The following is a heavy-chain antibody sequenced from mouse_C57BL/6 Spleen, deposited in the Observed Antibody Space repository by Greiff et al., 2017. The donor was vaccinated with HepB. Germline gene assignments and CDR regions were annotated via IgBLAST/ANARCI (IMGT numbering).Heavy chain of an antibody. CDR2: IHPNSGST. Sequence: VQLQQPGAELVKPGASVKLSCKASGYTFTSYWMHWVKQRPGQGLEWIGMIHPNSGSTNYNEKFKSKATLTVDKSSSTAYMQLSSLKSEDSAVYYCARFDYGSSSWFAYWGQGTLVTVSA. CDR3: ARFDYGSSSWFAY. D-gene: IGHD1-1*01. J-gene: IGHJ3*01. V-gene: IGHV1-64*01. CDR1: GYTFTSYW.